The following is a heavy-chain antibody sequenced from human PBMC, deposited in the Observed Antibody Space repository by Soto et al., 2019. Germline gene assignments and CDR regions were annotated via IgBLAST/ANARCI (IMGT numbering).Heavy chain of an antibody. J-gene: IGHJ2*01. CDR3: ARGNKGIAARRGYWYFDL. CDR1: GGTFSSYA. Sequence: QVQLVQSGAEVKKPGSSVKVSCKASGGTFSSYAISWVRQAPGQGLEWMGGIIPIFGTANYAQKFQGRVTTTADESTSTAYMELSSLRSEDTAVYYCARGNKGIAARRGYWYFDLWGRGTLVTVSS. D-gene: IGHD6-6*01. V-gene: IGHV1-69*01. CDR2: IIPIFGTA.